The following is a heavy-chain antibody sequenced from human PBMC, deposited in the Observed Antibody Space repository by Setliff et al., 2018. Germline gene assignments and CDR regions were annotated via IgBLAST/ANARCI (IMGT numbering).Heavy chain of an antibody. CDR1: GFTFSSYG. CDR3: ARAKMEESGKAQAGMDV. Sequence: PGGSLRLSCAASGFTFSSYGMHWVRQAPGKGLEWVAVIWYDGSNKYYADSVKGRFIISRDNAENSLYLQMNSLRAEDTAVYYCARAKMEESGKAQAGMDVWGKGTTVTVSS. CDR2: IWYDGSNK. V-gene: IGHV3-33*01. J-gene: IGHJ6*04. D-gene: IGHD6-13*01.